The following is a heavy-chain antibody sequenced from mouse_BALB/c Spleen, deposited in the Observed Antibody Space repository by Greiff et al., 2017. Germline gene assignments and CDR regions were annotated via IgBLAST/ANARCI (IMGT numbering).Heavy chain of an antibody. CDR1: GFNIKDTY. V-gene: IGHV14-3*02. D-gene: IGHD6-1*01. Sequence: EVQRVESGAELVKPGASVKLSCTASGFNIKDTYMHWVKQRPEQGLEWIGRIDPANGNTKYDPKFQGKATITADTSSNTAYLQLSSLTSEDTAVYYCAKDFNPAWFAYWGQGTLVTVSA. CDR2: IDPANGNT. CDR3: AKDFNPAWFAY. J-gene: IGHJ3*01.